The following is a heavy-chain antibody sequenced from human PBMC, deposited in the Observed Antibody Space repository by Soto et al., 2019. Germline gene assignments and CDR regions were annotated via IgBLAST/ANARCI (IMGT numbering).Heavy chain of an antibody. CDR1: GGSISSSSYY. V-gene: IGHV4-39*01. Sequence: QLQLQESGPGLVKPSETLSLTCTVSGGSISSSSYYWGWIRQPPGKGLEWIGSIYYSGSTYYNPSLKSRVTISVDTSKNQFSLKLSSVTAADTAVYYCARCSAYYYGSGSPCPDYWGQGTLVTVSS. CDR2: IYYSGST. D-gene: IGHD3-10*01. CDR3: ARCSAYYYGSGSPCPDY. J-gene: IGHJ4*02.